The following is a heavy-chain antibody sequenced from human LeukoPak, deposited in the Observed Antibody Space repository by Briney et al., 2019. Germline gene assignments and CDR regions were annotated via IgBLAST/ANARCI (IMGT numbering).Heavy chain of an antibody. CDR1: GFIFSSYW. J-gene: IGHJ5*02. CDR3: ARDSGGSFMYNWFDP. CDR2: IKQDGSEK. V-gene: IGHV3-7*01. Sequence: PGGSLGLSCAASGFIFSSYWMSWVRQAPGKGLEWVANIKQDGSEKYYVDSVKGRFTIFRDNAKNSLYLQMNSLRAEDTAVYYCARDSGGSFMYNWFDPWGQGTLVTVSS. D-gene: IGHD2-15*01.